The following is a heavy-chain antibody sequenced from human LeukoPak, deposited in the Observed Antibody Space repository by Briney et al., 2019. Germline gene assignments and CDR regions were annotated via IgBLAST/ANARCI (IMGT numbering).Heavy chain of an antibody. D-gene: IGHD3-10*01. CDR2: INHSGST. J-gene: IGHJ4*02. V-gene: IGHV4-34*01. CDR1: GGSFSGYY. Sequence: SETLSLTCAVYGGSFSGYYWSWIRQPPGMGLEWIGEINHSGSTNYNPSLKSRVTISVDTSKNQFSLKLSSVTAEDTAVYYCARGRISGSGSYGHWGQGTLVTVSS. CDR3: ARGRISGSGSYGH.